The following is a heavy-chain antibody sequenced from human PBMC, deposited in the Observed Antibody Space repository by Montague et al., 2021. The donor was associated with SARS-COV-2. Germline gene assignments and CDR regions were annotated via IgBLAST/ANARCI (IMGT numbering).Heavy chain of an antibody. CDR3: AGSSSSSLLGAFDI. D-gene: IGHD6-6*01. V-gene: IGHV3-30-3*01. CDR1: GFTFSSYA. CDR2: ISYDGSNK. Sequence: SLRLSCAASGFTFSSYAMHWVRQAPGKGLEWVAVISYDGSNKYYADSVKGRFTISRDNSKNTLYLQMNSLRAEDTAVYYCAGSSSSSLLGAFDIWGQGTMVTVSS. J-gene: IGHJ3*02.